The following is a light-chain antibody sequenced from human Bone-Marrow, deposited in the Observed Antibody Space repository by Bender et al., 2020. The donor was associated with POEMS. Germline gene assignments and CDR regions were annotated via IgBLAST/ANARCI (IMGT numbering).Light chain of an antibody. CDR1: SSDVGGYKF. Sequence: QSALTQPPSASGSPGQSVSISCTGTSSDVGGYKFVSWYQQHPGKAPKLIIYEVNKRPSGVPDRFSGSKSGSTASLTVSGLQAEDEAEYYCSSYAGSNNLGVFGTGTKVTVL. CDR2: EVN. CDR3: SSYAGSNNLGV. V-gene: IGLV2-8*01. J-gene: IGLJ1*01.